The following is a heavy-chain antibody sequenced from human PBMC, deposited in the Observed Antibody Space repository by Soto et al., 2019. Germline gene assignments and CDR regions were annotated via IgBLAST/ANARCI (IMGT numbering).Heavy chain of an antibody. CDR2: IWYDGSDK. J-gene: IGHJ6*02. CDR3: ARDVAPSSSGKSVFTSGYYYYYGMDV. CDR1: GFAFSLYG. V-gene: IGHV3-33*01. D-gene: IGHD2-2*01. Sequence: GGSLRLSCAASGFAFSLYGIHWVRQAPGKGLEWLAIIWYDGSDKYYADSVKGRFTISRDNSKNTLYLQMSSLRAEDTAVYYCARDVAPSSSGKSVFTSGYYYYYGMDVWGQGTTVTVSS.